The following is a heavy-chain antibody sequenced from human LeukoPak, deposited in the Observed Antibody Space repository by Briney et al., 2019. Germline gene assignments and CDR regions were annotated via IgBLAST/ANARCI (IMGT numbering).Heavy chain of an antibody. V-gene: IGHV3-23*01. D-gene: IGHD1-1*01. J-gene: IGHJ4*02. CDR3: ARWTWNYDY. Sequence: GGSLRLSCVASGFSFRKYSVSWVRQAPGQGLEWVSSITGREGNTYAADSVKGRFTISRDSSEDTLDLQMDSLRAEDTAIYYCARWTWNYDYWGQGTLVTVS. CDR2: ITGREGNT. CDR1: GFSFRKYS.